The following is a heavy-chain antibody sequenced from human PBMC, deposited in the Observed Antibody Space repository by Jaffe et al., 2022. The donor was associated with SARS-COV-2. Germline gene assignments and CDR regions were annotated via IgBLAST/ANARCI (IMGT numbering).Heavy chain of an antibody. V-gene: IGHV3-53*02. CDR3: ARDIGIWSRDGFEI. Sequence: EVQLVETGGGLIQPGGSLRLSCAASGFSVDSDYMSWVRQAPGRGLEWVSNIHSDGKTYYADSVKGRFTISTDHSRNTLYLQMNSLRVEDTAVYYCARDIGIWSRDGFEIWGPGTLVTVSS. D-gene: IGHD6-13*01. CDR1: GFSVDSDY. J-gene: IGHJ3*02. CDR2: IHSDGKT.